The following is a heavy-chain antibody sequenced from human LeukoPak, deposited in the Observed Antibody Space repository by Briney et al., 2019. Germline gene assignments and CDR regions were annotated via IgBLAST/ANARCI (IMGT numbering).Heavy chain of an antibody. J-gene: IGHJ4*02. CDR3: ARGPGTAAAAFDY. V-gene: IGHV5-51*01. D-gene: IGHD6-13*01. Sequence: GESLKISCKGSGYSFTNYWIGWVRQMPGKGLEWMGIIYPGDSDTRYSPSFQGQGTISADKSISTAYLQWSSLKASDTAMYYCARGPGTAAAAFDYWGQGTLVTVSS. CDR2: IYPGDSDT. CDR1: GYSFTNYW.